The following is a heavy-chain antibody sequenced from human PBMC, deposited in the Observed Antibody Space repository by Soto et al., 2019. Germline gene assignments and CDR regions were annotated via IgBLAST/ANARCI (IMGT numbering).Heavy chain of an antibody. CDR2: IIPIFGTA. J-gene: IGHJ6*02. CDR1: GGTFSSYA. D-gene: IGHD1-7*01. Sequence: SVKVSCKASGGTFSSYAISWVRQAPGQGLEWMGGIIPIFGTANYAQKFQGRVTITADASTSTAYMELSSRRSEDTAVYYGARVPYNWNYGIYYYYGMDVWGQGTTVTVSS. CDR3: ARVPYNWNYGIYYYYGMDV. V-gene: IGHV1-69*13.